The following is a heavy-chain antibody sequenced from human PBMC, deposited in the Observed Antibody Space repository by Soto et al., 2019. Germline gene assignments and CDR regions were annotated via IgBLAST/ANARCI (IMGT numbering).Heavy chain of an antibody. D-gene: IGHD3-3*01. V-gene: IGHV1-18*01. CDR2: ISAYNGNT. Sequence: ASVKVSCKASGYTFTSYGISWVRQAPGQGLEWMGWISAYNGNTNYAQKLQGRVTMTTDTSTSTAYMELRSLRSDDTAVYYCARVNLVIFGVVSAFDYWGQGTLVTVSS. CDR1: GYTFTSYG. CDR3: ARVNLVIFGVVSAFDY. J-gene: IGHJ4*02.